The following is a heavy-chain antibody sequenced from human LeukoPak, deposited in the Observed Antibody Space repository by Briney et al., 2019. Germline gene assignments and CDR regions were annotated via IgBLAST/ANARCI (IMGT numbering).Heavy chain of an antibody. CDR3: ARAAIFLTGYYDY. CDR2: IIPIFGTA. Sequence: ASVKVSCKASLGTLSRYAIRWVRQAPGQGREWLGGIIPIFGTAKYAQKFQGKVTITADESTSTAYMELSSLRSEDTAVYYGARAAIFLTGYYDYWGQGTLVTVSS. D-gene: IGHD3-9*01. CDR1: LGTLSRYA. J-gene: IGHJ4*02. V-gene: IGHV1-69*13.